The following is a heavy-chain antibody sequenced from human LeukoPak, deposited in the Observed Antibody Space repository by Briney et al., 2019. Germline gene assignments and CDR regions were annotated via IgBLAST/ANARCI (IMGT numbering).Heavy chain of an antibody. CDR3: ARLWFGELTYYYYGMDV. CDR2: TYYRSKWYN. D-gene: IGHD3-10*01. CDR1: GDSVSSNSAA. V-gene: IGHV6-1*01. Sequence: SQTPSLTCAISGDSVSSNSAAWNWIRQSPSRGLEWLGRTYYRSKWYNDYAVSVKSRITINPDTSKNQFSLQLNSVTPEDTAVYYCARLWFGELTYYYYGMDVWGQGTTVTVSS. J-gene: IGHJ6*02.